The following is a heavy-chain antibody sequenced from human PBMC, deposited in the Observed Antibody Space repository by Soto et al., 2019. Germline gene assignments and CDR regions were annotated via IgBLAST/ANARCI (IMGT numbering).Heavy chain of an antibody. CDR3: AKSPSPGSATSSYYGMDV. CDR1: GYTFTRSG. CDR2: INPDNGNT. Sequence: GSSVNVSCKASGYTFTRSGISWVRQAPGQGLEWLGWINPDNGNTNYAQHLQGRVSLTTDTSTSTAYMDLRSLRSDDTAVYYCAKSPSPGSATSSYYGMDVWGQGTTVTVSS. J-gene: IGHJ6*01. D-gene: IGHD2-2*01. V-gene: IGHV1-18*01.